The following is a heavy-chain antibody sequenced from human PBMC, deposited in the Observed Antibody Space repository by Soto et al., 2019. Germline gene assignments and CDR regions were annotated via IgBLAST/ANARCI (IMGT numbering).Heavy chain of an antibody. CDR3: ATPGPYCSGGSCWDSDAFDI. CDR1: GYSFTSYW. Sequence: GESLKISCKGSGYSFTSYWIGWVRQMPGKGLEWMGIIYPGDSDTRYSPSFQGQVTISADKSISTAYLQWSSLKASDTAMYYCATPGPYCSGGSCWDSDAFDIWGQGTMVTVSS. CDR2: IYPGDSDT. D-gene: IGHD2-15*01. V-gene: IGHV5-51*01. J-gene: IGHJ3*02.